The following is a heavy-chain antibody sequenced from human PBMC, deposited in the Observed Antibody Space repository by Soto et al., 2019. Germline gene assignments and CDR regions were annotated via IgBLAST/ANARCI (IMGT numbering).Heavy chain of an antibody. V-gene: IGHV3-48*02. CDR1: GFTFSSSS. Sequence: GGSLRLSCAASGFTFSSSSMNWVRQAPGKGLEWVSYISSSSTIYYADSVQGRFTVSRDNAKNSLYLQMNSLRDEDTAVYYCARDDSSGYYYVHFDYWGQGTLVTVSS. CDR2: ISSSSTI. D-gene: IGHD3-22*01. J-gene: IGHJ4*02. CDR3: ARDDSSGYYYVHFDY.